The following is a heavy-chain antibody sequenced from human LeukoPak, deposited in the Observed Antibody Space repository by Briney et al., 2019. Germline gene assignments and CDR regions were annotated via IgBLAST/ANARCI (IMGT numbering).Heavy chain of an antibody. V-gene: IGHV3-23*01. CDR3: AKAFIYSSGWYFAFDI. D-gene: IGHD6-19*01. Sequence: GGSLRLSCAASGFTFSSYGMNWVRQAPGKGLEWVSYISSSGSTIYYADSVKGRFTISRDNSKNTLYLQMNSLRAEDTAVYYCAKAFIYSSGWYFAFDIWGQGTMVTVSS. CDR1: GFTFSSYG. CDR2: ISSSGSTI. J-gene: IGHJ3*02.